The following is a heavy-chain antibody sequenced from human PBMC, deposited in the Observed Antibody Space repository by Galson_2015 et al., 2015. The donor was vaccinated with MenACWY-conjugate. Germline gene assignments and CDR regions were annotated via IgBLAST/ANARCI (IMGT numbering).Heavy chain of an antibody. CDR3: ARQSRSYRLYYFDY. J-gene: IGHJ4*02. V-gene: IGHV4-34*01. Sequence: ATLSLTCAVYGGSFSGYYWRWIRPPPGKGLEWIGEINHSGSTNYNPSLKSRVTISVDTSKNQFTLKLSSVTATDTAVYYCARQSRSYRLYYFDYWGQGTLVTVSS. D-gene: IGHD1-26*01. CDR1: GGSFSGYY. CDR2: INHSGST.